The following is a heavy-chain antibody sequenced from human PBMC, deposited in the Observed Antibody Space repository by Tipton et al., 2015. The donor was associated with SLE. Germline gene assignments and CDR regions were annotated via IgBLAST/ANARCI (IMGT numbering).Heavy chain of an antibody. D-gene: IGHD3-9*01. CDR1: GFTFFTYA. CDR2: ISYDGSNK. CDR3: ARDRGRDYDTLTGYRRH. V-gene: IGHV3-30*04. Sequence: SLRLSCAASGFTFFTYAMHWVRQAPGKGLEWVAAISYDGSNKYYADSVKGRFTISRDNSKRTLNLQMNSLRAEDTAVYYCARDRGRDYDTLTGYRRHWGQGTLVAASS. J-gene: IGHJ4*02.